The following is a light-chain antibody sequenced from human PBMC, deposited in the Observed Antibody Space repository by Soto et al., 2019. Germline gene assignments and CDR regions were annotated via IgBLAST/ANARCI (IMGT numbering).Light chain of an antibody. CDR2: EVS. CDR1: SSDVGGYNY. CDR3: SSYSGTINWV. Sequence: QSALTQPPSASGSPGQSVTISCTGTSSDVGGYNYVSWYQQHPGKAPKLMIYEVSKRPSGSPDRFSGSKSGNTASLTVSGLQAEDEADYYCSSYSGTINWVFGGGTKVTVL. J-gene: IGLJ3*02. V-gene: IGLV2-8*01.